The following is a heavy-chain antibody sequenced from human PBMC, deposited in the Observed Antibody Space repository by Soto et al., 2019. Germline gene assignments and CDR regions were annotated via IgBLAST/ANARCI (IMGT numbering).Heavy chain of an antibody. D-gene: IGHD4-17*01. J-gene: IGHJ4*02. CDR3: AILGVYGDYSSNYLYS. CDR2: IYPSDSNT. CDR1: GYSFANYW. V-gene: IGHV5-51*01. Sequence: GASLKISCQCSGYSFANYWIAWVRQMPGKGLEYMGIIYPSDSNTRYSPSFQGQVTISADKSISTAYLQWSGLKASDTAIYFCAILGVYGDYSSNYLYSRGQGSLVIVSS.